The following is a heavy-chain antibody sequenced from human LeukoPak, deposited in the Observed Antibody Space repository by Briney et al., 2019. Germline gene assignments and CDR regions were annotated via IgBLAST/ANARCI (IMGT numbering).Heavy chain of an antibody. CDR3: ARPVLHSSGYLKYFDY. D-gene: IGHD3-22*01. CDR2: ISYDGSNK. V-gene: IGHV3-30-3*01. CDR1: GFTFSSYA. Sequence: PGRSLRHSCAASGFTFSSYAMHWVRQAPGKGLEWVAVISYDGSNKYYADSVKGRFTISRDNSKNTLYLQMNSLRAEDTAVYYCARPVLHSSGYLKYFDYWGQGTLVTVSS. J-gene: IGHJ4*02.